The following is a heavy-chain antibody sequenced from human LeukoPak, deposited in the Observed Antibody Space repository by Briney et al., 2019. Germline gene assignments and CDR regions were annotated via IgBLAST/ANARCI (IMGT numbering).Heavy chain of an antibody. CDR3: ARTNPEDYSSSLYYFDY. J-gene: IGHJ4*02. CDR2: INSDGSST. V-gene: IGHV3-74*01. Sequence: PGGSLRLSCAASGFTFSSYWMHWVRQAPGKGLVWVSRINSDGSSTSYADSVKGRSTISRDNAKNTLYLQMNSLRAEDTAVYYCARTNPEDYSSSLYYFDYWGQGTLVTVSS. D-gene: IGHD6-6*01. CDR1: GFTFSSYW.